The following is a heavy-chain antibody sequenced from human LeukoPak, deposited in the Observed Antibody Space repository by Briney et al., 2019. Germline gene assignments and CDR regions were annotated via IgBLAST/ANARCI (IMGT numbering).Heavy chain of an antibody. V-gene: IGHV3-21*01. Sequence: GGSLRLSCAASGFTFSRYWMHWVRQAPGKGLEWVSSISSSSYIYYADSVKGRFTISRDNAKNSLYLQMNSLRAEDTAVYYCARGTAPYCGGDCYFDLWGRGTLVTVSS. J-gene: IGHJ2*01. D-gene: IGHD2-21*01. CDR2: ISSSSYI. CDR1: GFTFSRYW. CDR3: ARGTAPYCGGDCYFDL.